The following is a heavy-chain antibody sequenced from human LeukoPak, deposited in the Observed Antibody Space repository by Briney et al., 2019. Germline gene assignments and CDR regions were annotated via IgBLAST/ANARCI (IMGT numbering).Heavy chain of an antibody. Sequence: SETLSLTCAVSGYAINSGYYWGWIRQPPGKRLEWIGNIYRSGYTYYNPSLKSRVTISVDTSTNHFSLKLWSVTAADTAVYYCARWVVDAAMVDDWGQGTLVTVSS. D-gene: IGHD5-18*01. CDR3: ARWVVDAAMVDD. CDR1: GYAINSGYY. CDR2: IYRSGYT. V-gene: IGHV4-38-2*01. J-gene: IGHJ4*02.